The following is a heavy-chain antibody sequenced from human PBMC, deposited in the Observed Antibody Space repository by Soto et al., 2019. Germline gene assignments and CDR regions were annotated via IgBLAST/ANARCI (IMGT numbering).Heavy chain of an antibody. CDR3: ASSYGSGYRAFDY. CDR1: GDTFTFYS. Sequence: QVQLVQSGAEVKRPGSSVKVSCKASGDTFTFYSINWVRQAPGLGLEWMGRINPILSMSNYAQRFQGRVTMTEDKSTSTAYMKLSSLRSEDTAIYYCASSYGSGYRAFDYWGQGALVTVSS. D-gene: IGHD3-10*01. CDR2: INPILSMS. J-gene: IGHJ4*02. V-gene: IGHV1-69*02.